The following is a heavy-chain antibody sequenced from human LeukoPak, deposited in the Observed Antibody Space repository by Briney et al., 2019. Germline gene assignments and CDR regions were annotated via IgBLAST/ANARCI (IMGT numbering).Heavy chain of an antibody. V-gene: IGHV5-51*01. CDR2: IYPGDSDT. D-gene: IGHD2-21*01. J-gene: IGHJ4*02. CDR3: ARRGYCGGDCYSDY. CDR1: GYSFTSSW. Sequence: GESLKIPCKGSGYSFTSSWICWVRQMPEKGLEWMGIIYPGDSDTRYSPSFQGQVTISADKSISTAFLQWSSLKASDTAMYYCARRGYCGGDCYSDYWGQGTLVTVSS.